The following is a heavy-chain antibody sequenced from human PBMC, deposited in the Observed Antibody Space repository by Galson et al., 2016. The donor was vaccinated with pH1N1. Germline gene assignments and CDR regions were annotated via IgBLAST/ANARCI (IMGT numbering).Heavy chain of an antibody. D-gene: IGHD5-18*01. Sequence: SLRLSCAASGFTFSSYSMNWVRQAPGKGLEWVSYISLSSSIIRYADSVKGRFIISRDSAKNSPYLQMNSLRAEDTALYYCAREGLWPGVDAFDIWGQGTMVTVSS. CDR3: AREGLWPGVDAFDI. V-gene: IGHV3-48*04. J-gene: IGHJ3*02. CDR1: GFTFSSYS. CDR2: ISLSSSII.